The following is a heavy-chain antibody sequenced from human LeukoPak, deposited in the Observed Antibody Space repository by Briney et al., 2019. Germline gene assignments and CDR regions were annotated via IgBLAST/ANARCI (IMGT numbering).Heavy chain of an antibody. Sequence: GGSLRLSCAASGFTFSSYAMSWVRQAPGKGLEWVSAISGSGGSTYYADSVKGRFTISRDNSKNTLYLQMNSLRAEDTAVYYCAKGGQDCSSTSCYPVWGQGTTVTVSS. D-gene: IGHD2-2*01. CDR2: ISGSGGST. CDR1: GFTFSSYA. CDR3: AKGGQDCSSTSCYPV. J-gene: IGHJ6*02. V-gene: IGHV3-23*01.